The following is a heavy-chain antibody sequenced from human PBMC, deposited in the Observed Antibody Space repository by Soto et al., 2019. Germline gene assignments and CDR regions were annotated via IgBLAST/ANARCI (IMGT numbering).Heavy chain of an antibody. CDR1: GYTFTSYD. J-gene: IGHJ4*02. CDR3: ARPRNWGPLYYFDY. Sequence: ASVKVSCKASGYTFTSYDINWVRQAPGQGLEWMGWMNPNSGNTGYAQKFQGRVTMTRNTSISTAYMELSSLRSEDTAVYYCARPRNWGPLYYFDYWGQGTLVTVSS. D-gene: IGHD7-27*01. V-gene: IGHV1-8*01. CDR2: MNPNSGNT.